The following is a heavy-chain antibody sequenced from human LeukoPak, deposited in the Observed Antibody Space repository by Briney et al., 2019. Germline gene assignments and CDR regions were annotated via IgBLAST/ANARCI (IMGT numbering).Heavy chain of an antibody. CDR1: GYPFTAYY. J-gene: IGHJ6*03. CDR2: LNPRSGDT. D-gene: IGHD3-3*01. Sequence: ASVKVSCKASGYPFTAYYIHWVRQAPGQGLEWMGWLNPRSGDTNNELKFQGGDTMTRDTSISTAYMELNRLASDDTAVYYCARASITTFGVIIIPVGSPPCYMDVWGKGTTVTVSS. CDR3: ARASITTFGVIIIPVGSPPCYMDV. V-gene: IGHV1-2*02.